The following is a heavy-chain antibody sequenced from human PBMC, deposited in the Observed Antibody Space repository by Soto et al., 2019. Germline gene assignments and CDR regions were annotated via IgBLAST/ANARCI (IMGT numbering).Heavy chain of an antibody. CDR3: ASFDYGGNSGDFDI. Sequence: GASVKVSCKASGGTFSSYAISWVRQAPGQGLEWMGGIIPIFGTANYAQKFQGRVTITADKSTSTAYMELSSLRSEDTAVYYCASFDYGGNSGDFDIWGQGTMVTVSS. CDR1: GGTFSSYA. CDR2: IIPIFGTA. V-gene: IGHV1-69*06. D-gene: IGHD4-17*01. J-gene: IGHJ3*02.